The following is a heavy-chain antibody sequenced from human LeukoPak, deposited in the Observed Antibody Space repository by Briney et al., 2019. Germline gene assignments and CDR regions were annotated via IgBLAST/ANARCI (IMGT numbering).Heavy chain of an antibody. CDR3: ARDREVGGYVGDFDY. CDR2: INPSGGST. J-gene: IGHJ4*02. V-gene: IGHV1-46*01. CDR1: GYTFTTYY. Sequence: ASVKVSCKASGYTFTTYYMHWVRQAPGQGLEWMGVINPSGGSTSYAQKFQGRVTMTRDTTTSTVYMELSSLRSEDTAVYYCARDREVGGYVGDFDYWGQGTLVTVSS. D-gene: IGHD5-12*01.